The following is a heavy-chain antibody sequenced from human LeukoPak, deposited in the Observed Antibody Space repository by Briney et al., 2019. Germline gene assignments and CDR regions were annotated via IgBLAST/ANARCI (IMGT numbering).Heavy chain of an antibody. CDR1: GFTVSSNY. CDR3: ATDGATYYFDF. CDR2: IYSGGST. J-gene: IGHJ4*02. Sequence: GGSLRLSCAASGFTVSSNYMSWVRQAPGKGLEWVSVIYSGGSTYYADSVKGRFTISRDNARNSLYLQMNSLRAEDTAVYYCATDGATYYFDFWGQGTLVTVSS. V-gene: IGHV3-53*01. D-gene: IGHD5-12*01.